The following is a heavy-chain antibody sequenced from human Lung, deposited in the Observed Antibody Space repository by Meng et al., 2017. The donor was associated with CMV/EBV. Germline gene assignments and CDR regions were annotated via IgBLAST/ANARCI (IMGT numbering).Heavy chain of an antibody. J-gene: IGHJ3*02. CDR1: GFTFSSYS. V-gene: IGHV3-21*01. Sequence: GESXKISXAASGFTFSSYSMNWVRQAPGKGLEWVSSISSSRSYIYYADSVKGRFTISRDNAKNSLYLQMNSLRAEYTAVYYCSRDSGYYYDAFDIWGQGTMVTVSS. CDR3: SRDSGYYYDAFDI. D-gene: IGHD3-22*01. CDR2: ISSSRSYI.